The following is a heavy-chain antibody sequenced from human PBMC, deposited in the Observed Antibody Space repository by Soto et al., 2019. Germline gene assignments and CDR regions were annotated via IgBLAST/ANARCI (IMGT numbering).Heavy chain of an antibody. J-gene: IGHJ6*02. CDR3: ARLHGYCISSSCHGHYAMDV. CDR2: ISSSGST. Sequence: SETLSLTCTFSGGSISSSSYYWGWIRQPPGKGLEWIGSISSSGSTYYKPSLKSRVAMSVDTSKNQFSIKLTSVTAADTAVYYCARLHGYCISSSCHGHYAMDVWGQGTTVTVSS. CDR1: GGSISSSSYY. V-gene: IGHV4-39*01. D-gene: IGHD2-2*01.